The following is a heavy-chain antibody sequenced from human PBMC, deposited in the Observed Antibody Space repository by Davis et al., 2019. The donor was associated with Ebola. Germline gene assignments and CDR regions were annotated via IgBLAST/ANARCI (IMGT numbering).Heavy chain of an antibody. Sequence: SETLSLTCTVSGGSISNYYWSWIRQPPGKGLEWIGYIYYRGSTNYNPSLKSRVTISVDTSKNQFSLKLSSVTAADTAVYYCARDPITGTTGYYYYYGMDVWGQGTTVTVSS. CDR1: GGSISNYY. D-gene: IGHD1-20*01. V-gene: IGHV4-59*12. CDR2: IYYRGST. J-gene: IGHJ6*02. CDR3: ARDPITGTTGYYYYYGMDV.